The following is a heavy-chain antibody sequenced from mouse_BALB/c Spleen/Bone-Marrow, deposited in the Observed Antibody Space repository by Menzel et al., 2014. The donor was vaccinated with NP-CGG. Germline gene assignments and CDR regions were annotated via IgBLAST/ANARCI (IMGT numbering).Heavy chain of an antibody. CDR3: ARDAMDY. Sequence: QVQLKQSGGEPVRPGVSVKISCKGSGYTFTDYAMHWVKQSHAKSLEWIGVISTYYGDASYNQKFTGKATMTVDKSSSTAYMELARLTSEDSAIYYCARDAMDYWGQGTSVTVSS. V-gene: IGHV1S137*01. CDR2: ISTYYGDA. J-gene: IGHJ4*01. CDR1: GYTFTDYA.